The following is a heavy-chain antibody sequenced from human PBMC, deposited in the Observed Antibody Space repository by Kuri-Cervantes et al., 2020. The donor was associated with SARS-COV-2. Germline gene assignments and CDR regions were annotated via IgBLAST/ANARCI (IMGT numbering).Heavy chain of an antibody. CDR2: INHSGST. CDR3: ARDRGYLGNGPFDY. D-gene: IGHD7-27*01. V-gene: IGHV4-34*01. Sequence: SETLSLTCTDSGGSISSYYWSWIRQPPGKGLEWIGEINHSGSTNYNPSLKSRVTISVDTSKNQFSLKLSSVTAADTAVYYCARDRGYLGNGPFDYWGQGTLVTVSS. CDR1: GGSISSYY. J-gene: IGHJ4*02.